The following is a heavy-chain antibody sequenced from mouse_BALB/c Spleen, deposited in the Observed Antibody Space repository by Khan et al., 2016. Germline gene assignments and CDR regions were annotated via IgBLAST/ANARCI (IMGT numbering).Heavy chain of an antibody. Sequence: QIQLVQSGPELKKPGETVKISCKAAGYTFTNFGINWVRQAPGKGLEWMDWINTNTGETTYADDFKGRFAFSLETSASTAYLQINNLKNEDTATDFCASASTTVIVTRCHYWGQGTTLTVSS. CDR3: ASASTTVIVTRCHY. V-gene: IGHV9-3-1*01. CDR2: INTNTGET. D-gene: IGHD2-12*01. J-gene: IGHJ2*01. CDR1: GYTFTNFG.